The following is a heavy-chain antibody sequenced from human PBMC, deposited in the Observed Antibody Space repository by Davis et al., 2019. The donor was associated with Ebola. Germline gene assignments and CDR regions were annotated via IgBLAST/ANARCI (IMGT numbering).Heavy chain of an antibody. D-gene: IGHD1-26*01. CDR2: ISWDGEST. J-gene: IGHJ1*01. CDR1: GFTFDGYT. Sequence: GESLKISCAASGFTFDGYTIHWVRQAPGKGLEWVSLISWDGESTWYADSVKGRFTISRDNSKNSLYLQMNSLRAEDTAVYFCVRELVVGPAEYFQHWGQGTLVTVSS. V-gene: IGHV3-43*01. CDR3: VRELVVGPAEYFQH.